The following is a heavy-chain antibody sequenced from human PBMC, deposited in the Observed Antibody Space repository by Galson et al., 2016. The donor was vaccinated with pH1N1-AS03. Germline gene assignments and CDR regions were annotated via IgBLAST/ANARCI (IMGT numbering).Heavy chain of an antibody. Sequence: SLRLSCAASGFTFSDYGMHWVRQAPSKGLEWVSVIYGGGDTFYADSVKGRFTISRDNSKNTVYLQMNSLRVEDTAVYYCAREPWGSTQGEYWGQGTLVTVSS. CDR2: IYGGGDT. D-gene: IGHD3-16*01. V-gene: IGHV3-53*01. J-gene: IGHJ4*02. CDR3: AREPWGSTQGEY. CDR1: GFTFSDYG.